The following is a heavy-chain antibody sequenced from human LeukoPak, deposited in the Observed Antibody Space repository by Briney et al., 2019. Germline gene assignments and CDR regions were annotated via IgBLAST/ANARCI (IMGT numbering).Heavy chain of an antibody. D-gene: IGHD5-18*01. J-gene: IGHJ6*02. V-gene: IGHV1-8*01. CDR1: GYTFTSYD. CDR3: ARESLTAMRDGMDV. Sequence: GASVKVSCKASGYTFTSYDINWVRQATGQGLEWMGWMNPNSGNTGYAQKFQGRVTMTRNTSISTAYMELSSLRSEDTAVYYCARESLTAMRDGMDVWGQGITVTVSS. CDR2: MNPNSGNT.